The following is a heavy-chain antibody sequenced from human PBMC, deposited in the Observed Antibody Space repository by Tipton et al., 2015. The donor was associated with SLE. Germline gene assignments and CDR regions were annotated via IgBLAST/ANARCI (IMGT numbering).Heavy chain of an antibody. V-gene: IGHV4-4*08. D-gene: IGHD6-19*01. J-gene: IGHJ4*02. CDR3: AREISGCHD. Sequence: TLSLTCTVSGGSISSHYWSWIRQPPGKGLEWIGYIYTSGSTNYNPSLKSRVTISVDTSKNQFSLKLSSVTAADTAVYYCAREISGCHDWGQGTLVTVSS. CDR2: IYTSGST. CDR1: GGSISSHY.